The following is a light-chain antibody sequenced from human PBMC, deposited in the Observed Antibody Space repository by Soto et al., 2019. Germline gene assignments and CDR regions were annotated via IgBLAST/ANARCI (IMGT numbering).Light chain of an antibody. CDR1: QHISNY. J-gene: IGKJ4*01. CDR3: QQSYSTPGALT. Sequence: DIQMTQSPSSLSASIGDRVTITCRANQHISNYVNWYQQRPEKGPRVLIFSASTLQSGVPSRFSGSGSGTDFTLTISSLEAEDFGISFGQQSYSTPGALTFGGGTRVDIK. V-gene: IGKV1-39*01. CDR2: SAS.